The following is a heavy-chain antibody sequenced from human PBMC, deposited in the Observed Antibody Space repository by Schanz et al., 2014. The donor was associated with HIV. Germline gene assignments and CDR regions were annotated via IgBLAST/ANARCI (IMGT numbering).Heavy chain of an antibody. CDR1: GFNFNNYA. Sequence: VQLVESGGGLEQPGGSLRLSCAASGFNFNNYAMTWVRQAPGKGLEWVSSISESGGRTYYADSVNGRFTIPRDNSKNTLSLQMTALRTEDTAIYYCAKPEYDSSGNSQTHFDYWGQGTLVSVSS. V-gene: IGHV3-23*04. CDR3: AKPEYDSSGNSQTHFDY. CDR2: ISESGGRT. J-gene: IGHJ4*02. D-gene: IGHD3-22*01.